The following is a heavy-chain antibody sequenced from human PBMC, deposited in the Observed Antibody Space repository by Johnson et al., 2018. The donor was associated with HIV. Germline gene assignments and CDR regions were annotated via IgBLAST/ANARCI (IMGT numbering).Heavy chain of an antibody. Sequence: MQLVESGGGLVQPGGSLRLSCAASGFTFSSYWMSWVRQAPGKGLEWVANIKQDGSEKYYVDSVKGRFTISRDSSKNTLYLQMNSLRAEDTAVYYCARDEVADAFDIWGQGTMVTVSS. CDR1: GFTFSSYW. V-gene: IGHV3-7*03. CDR2: IKQDGSEK. CDR3: ARDEVADAFDI. J-gene: IGHJ3*02.